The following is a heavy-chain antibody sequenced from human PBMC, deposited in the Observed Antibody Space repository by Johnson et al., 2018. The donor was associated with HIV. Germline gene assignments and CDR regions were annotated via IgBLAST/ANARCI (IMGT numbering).Heavy chain of an antibody. CDR3: ARDGPYYDSSGYYCVTVFYAFDI. V-gene: IGHV3-23*04. D-gene: IGHD3-22*01. Sequence: VQLVESGGGLVQPGGSLRLSCAVSGFTFSSYAMSWVRQAPGKGLEWVSAISGSGGSTYYADSVKGRFTISRDTSKNTLYLQMNSLRAEDTAVYYCARDGPYYDSSGYYCVTVFYAFDIWGQGTMVTVSS. J-gene: IGHJ3*02. CDR1: GFTFSSYA. CDR2: ISGSGGST.